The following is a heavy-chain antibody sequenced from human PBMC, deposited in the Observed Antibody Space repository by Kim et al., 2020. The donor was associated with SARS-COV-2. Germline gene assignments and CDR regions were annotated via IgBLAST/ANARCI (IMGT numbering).Heavy chain of an antibody. J-gene: IGHJ4*02. Sequence: EPIYAQKFQGRVTMTEDTSTDTAYMELSSLRSEDTAVYYWATARGDRPDVWGQGTLVTVSS. CDR2: EP. V-gene: IGHV1-24*01. D-gene: IGHD3-10*01. CDR3: ATARGDRPDV.